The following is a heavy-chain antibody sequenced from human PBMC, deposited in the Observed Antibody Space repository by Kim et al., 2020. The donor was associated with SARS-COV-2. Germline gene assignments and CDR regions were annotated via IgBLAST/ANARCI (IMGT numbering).Heavy chain of an antibody. D-gene: IGHD2-15*01. CDR3: AKGCSGSCLAAFDI. Sequence: ADTVNGRFTICKDNSKNTMYLQMNSLSAEDTAVHSCAKGCSGSCLAAFDIWGQGTMFTVSS. J-gene: IGHJ3*02. V-gene: IGHV3-23*03.